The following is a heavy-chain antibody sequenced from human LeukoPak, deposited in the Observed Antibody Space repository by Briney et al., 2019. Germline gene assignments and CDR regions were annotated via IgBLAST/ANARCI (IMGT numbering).Heavy chain of an antibody. V-gene: IGHV3-30-3*01. CDR2: ISYDGSNK. CDR3: ARARDSGSYFDY. CDR1: GFTFSSYA. J-gene: IGHJ4*02. D-gene: IGHD1-26*01. Sequence: PGRSLRLSCAASGFTFSSYAMHWVRQAPGKGLEWVAVISYDGSNKYYADSVKGRFTISRDNSQNTLYLQMNSLRAEDTAVYYRARARDSGSYFDYWGQGTLVTVSS.